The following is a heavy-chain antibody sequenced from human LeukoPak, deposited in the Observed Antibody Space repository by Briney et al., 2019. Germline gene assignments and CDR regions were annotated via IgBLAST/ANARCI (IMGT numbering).Heavy chain of an antibody. Sequence: ASVKVSCKASGGTFSSYAISWVRQAPGQGLEWMGWINPHSGGTNFAQKFQGRVTMTRDTSINTAYMELSRLRSDDTAVYYCARVGLGYSYGYLDYWGQGTLVTVSS. CDR1: GGTFSSYA. V-gene: IGHV1-2*02. D-gene: IGHD5-18*01. CDR3: ARVGLGYSYGYLDY. J-gene: IGHJ4*02. CDR2: INPHSGGT.